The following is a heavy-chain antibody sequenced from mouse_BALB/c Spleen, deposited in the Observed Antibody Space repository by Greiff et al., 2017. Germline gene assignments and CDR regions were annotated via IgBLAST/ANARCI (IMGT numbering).Heavy chain of an antibody. J-gene: IGHJ4*01. Sequence: QVQLQQPGAELVRPGASVKLSCKASGYTFTSYWINWVKQRPGQGLEWIGNIYPSDSYTNNNQKFKDKATLTVDKSSSTAYMQLSSPTSEDSAVYYCTRKGGNYYAMDYWGQGTSVTVSS. V-gene: IGHV1-69*02. CDR2: IYPSDSYT. D-gene: IGHD2-1*01. CDR3: TRKGGNYYAMDY. CDR1: GYTFTSYW.